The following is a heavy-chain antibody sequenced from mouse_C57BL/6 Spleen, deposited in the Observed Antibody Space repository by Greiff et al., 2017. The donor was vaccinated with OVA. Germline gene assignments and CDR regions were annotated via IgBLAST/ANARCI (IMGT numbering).Heavy chain of an antibody. J-gene: IGHJ2*01. Sequence: QVQLQQSGTELVKPGASVKLSCKASGYTFTSYWMHWVKQRPGQGLEWIGNINPSNGGTNYNEKFKSKATLTVDKSSSTAYMQLSSLTSEDSAVYYCARPAQATRYYFDYWGQGTTLTVSS. V-gene: IGHV1-53*01. CDR3: ARPAQATRYYFDY. CDR1: GYTFTSYW. D-gene: IGHD3-2*02. CDR2: INPSNGGT.